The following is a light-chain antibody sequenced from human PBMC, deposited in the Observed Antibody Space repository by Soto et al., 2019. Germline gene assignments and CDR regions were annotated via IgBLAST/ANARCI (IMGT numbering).Light chain of an antibody. J-gene: IGLJ2*01. Sequence: QAVVTQPPSASGTPGQRVTISCSGSNSNIGSNTVNWYQQLPGTAPKLLIYSSNQRPSGVPDRFSGSKSGTSGSLAISGLQSEDEADYYCAAWDDSLNAVVFGGGTKLTVL. CDR2: SSN. V-gene: IGLV1-44*01. CDR3: AAWDDSLNAVV. CDR1: NSNIGSNT.